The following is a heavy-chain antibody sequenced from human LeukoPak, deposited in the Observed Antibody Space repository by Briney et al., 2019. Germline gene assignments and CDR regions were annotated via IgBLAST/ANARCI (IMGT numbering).Heavy chain of an antibody. V-gene: IGHV3-30-3*02. CDR1: GFTFSSYA. CDR3: AKRGDGSGSYYKRPYYYYGLDV. CDR2: ISYDGSNK. J-gene: IGHJ6*02. D-gene: IGHD3-10*01. Sequence: GGSLRLSCAASGFTFSSYAMHWVRQAPGKGLEWVAVISYDGSNKYYADSVKGRFTISRDNSKDTLYLQMNSLRAEDTAVYYCAKRGDGSGSYYKRPYYYYGLDVWGQGTTVTVSS.